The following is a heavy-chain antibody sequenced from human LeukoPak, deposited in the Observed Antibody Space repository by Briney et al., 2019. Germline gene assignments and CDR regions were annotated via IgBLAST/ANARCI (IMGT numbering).Heavy chain of an antibody. CDR2: FSFNGVTT. V-gene: IGHV3-23*01. Sequence: GGSLRLSCAASGFTFSNYAMSWVRQAPGKGLEWVSTFSFNGVTTYYADSAKGRFTISRDNSKNTVYLQMNNLRAEDTAVYYCAKGGYSSGRYFYYYMDVWGEGTTVTVSS. CDR1: GFTFSNYA. D-gene: IGHD5-18*01. CDR3: AKGGYSSGRYFYYYMDV. J-gene: IGHJ6*03.